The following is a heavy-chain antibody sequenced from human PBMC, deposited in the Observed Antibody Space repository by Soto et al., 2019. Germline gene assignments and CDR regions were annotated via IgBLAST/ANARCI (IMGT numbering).Heavy chain of an antibody. J-gene: IGHJ5*02. V-gene: IGHV4-39*01. CDR1: GGSIRSSSYY. CDR2: IYYSGRT. Sequence: QLQLQESGPGLVEPSETLSLTCTVSGGSIRSSSYYWGWIGQPPGKGLEWIGRIYYSGRTYYNRSRKRRVTRSVDTSKNQFPLQLSSVTAADTAVYYCARHAITMVRGATVYGTNWFDPWGQGTLVTVSS. CDR3: ARHAITMVRGATVYGTNWFDP. D-gene: IGHD3-10*01.